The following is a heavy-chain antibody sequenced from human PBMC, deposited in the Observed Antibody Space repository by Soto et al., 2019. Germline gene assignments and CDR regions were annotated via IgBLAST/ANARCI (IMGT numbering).Heavy chain of an antibody. CDR2: IYYSGST. Sequence: SETMSLTCTVSGVTISSYYWSWIRQHPGKGLEWIGYIYYSGSTNYNPSLKSRVTISVDTSKNQFSLKLSSVTAADTAVYYCARAPDFWSGYFYYYYMDVWGKGTTVTGSS. CDR3: ARAPDFWSGYFYYYYMDV. V-gene: IGHV4-59*01. CDR1: GVTISSYY. J-gene: IGHJ6*03. D-gene: IGHD3-3*01.